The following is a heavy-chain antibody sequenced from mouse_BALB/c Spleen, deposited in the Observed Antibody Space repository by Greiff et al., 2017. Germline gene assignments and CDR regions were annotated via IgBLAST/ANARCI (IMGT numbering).Heavy chain of an antibody. J-gene: IGHJ4*01. D-gene: IGHD1-1*01. Sequence: VQLQQSGAELVRPGVSVKISCKGSGYTFTDYAMHWVKQSHAKSLEWIGVISTYYGDASYNQKFKGKATMTVDKSSSTAYMELARLTSEDSAIYYCATNYGYAMDYWGQGTSVTVSS. CDR2: ISTYYGDA. CDR3: ATNYGYAMDY. CDR1: GYTFTDYA. V-gene: IGHV1S137*01.